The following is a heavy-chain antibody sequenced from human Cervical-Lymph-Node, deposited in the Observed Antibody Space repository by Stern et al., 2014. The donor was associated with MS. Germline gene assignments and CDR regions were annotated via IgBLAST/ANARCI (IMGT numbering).Heavy chain of an antibody. CDR1: GYTFTSYG. CDR2: ISAYHGNT. Sequence: VQLVESGAEVKKPGASVKVSCKDSGYTFTSYGISWVRQAPGQGIEWKGWISAYHGNTNYAQQLQGRVTMNTDTSTSTAYMELRSLRSDDTAVYYCASLGSWRYGMDVWGQGTTVTVSS. J-gene: IGHJ6*02. V-gene: IGHV1-18*04. CDR3: ASLGSWRYGMDV. D-gene: IGHD1-1*01.